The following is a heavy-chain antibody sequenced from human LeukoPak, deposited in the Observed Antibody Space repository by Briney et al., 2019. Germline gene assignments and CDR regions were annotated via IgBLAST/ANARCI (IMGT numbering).Heavy chain of an antibody. J-gene: IGHJ5*02. CDR3: ARGLVFYGSGRGFDP. CDR1: GYTFTSYY. V-gene: IGHV1-46*01. D-gene: IGHD3-10*01. Sequence: ASVKVSCKASGYTFTSYYMHWVRQAPGQGLEWMGIINPSGGSTSYAQKFQGRVTMTRNTSISTAYMELSSLRSEDTAVYYCARGLVFYGSGRGFDPWGQGTLVTVSS. CDR2: INPSGGST.